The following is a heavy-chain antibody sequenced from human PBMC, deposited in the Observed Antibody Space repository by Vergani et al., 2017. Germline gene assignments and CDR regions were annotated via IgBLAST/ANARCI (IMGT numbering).Heavy chain of an antibody. CDR2: IHHSGDT. Sequence: QVQLQESGPGLVKPSETLTLTCDVSDSSIMTNPYWGWFRPSPGKGLEWIGCIHHSGDTHYNSSLKSRVSISIVSSSKFSLSLTSVTAADTAIYYCARHRGSGGFFPSSYFYGMDVWGHGTMVTVSS. CDR1: DSSIMTNPY. CDR3: ARHRGSGGFFPSSYFYGMDV. J-gene: IGHJ6*02. V-gene: IGHV4-38-2*01. D-gene: IGHD3-10*01.